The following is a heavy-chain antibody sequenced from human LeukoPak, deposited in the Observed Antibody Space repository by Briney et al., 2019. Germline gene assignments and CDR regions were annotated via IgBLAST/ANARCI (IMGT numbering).Heavy chain of an antibody. CDR3: VKGPRPDITVAHTVEN. V-gene: IGHV3-23*01. Sequence: GGSLRLSCAASGFLFSNYAMSWVRQVPGRGLEWVSTISSRGDSTYVADSVKGRFTISRDNSKNSLYLQMNTVRAEDTAVYYCVKGPRPDITVAHTVENWGQGTLVTVSS. D-gene: IGHD6-19*01. CDR2: ISSRGDST. J-gene: IGHJ4*02. CDR1: GFLFSNYA.